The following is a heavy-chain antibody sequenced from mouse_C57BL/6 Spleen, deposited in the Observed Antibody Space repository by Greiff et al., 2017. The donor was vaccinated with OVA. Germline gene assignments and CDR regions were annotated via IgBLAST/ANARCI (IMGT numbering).Heavy chain of an antibody. D-gene: IGHD1-1*01. CDR3: ARTDYYGSSPGYYFDY. Sequence: VQLKQSGPGLVKPGASVKIPCKASGYTFTDYNMDWVKQSHGKSLEWIGDINPNNGGTIYNQKFKGKATLTVDKSSSTAYMELRSLTSEDTAVYYCARTDYYGSSPGYYFDYWGQGTTLTVSS. J-gene: IGHJ2*01. CDR2: INPNNGGT. CDR1: GYTFTDYN. V-gene: IGHV1-18*01.